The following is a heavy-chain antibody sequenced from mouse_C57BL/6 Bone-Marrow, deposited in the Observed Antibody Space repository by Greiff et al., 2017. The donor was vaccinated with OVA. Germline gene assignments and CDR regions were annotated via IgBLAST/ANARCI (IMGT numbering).Heavy chain of an antibody. J-gene: IGHJ3*01. Sequence: EVQLVESGGGLVKPGGSLKLSCAASGFTFSDYGMHWVRQAPEKGLEWVAYISSGSSTIYYADTVKGRFTISRDNAKNTLFLQMTSLRSEDTAMYYCARDYQAWFAYWGQGTLVTVSA. CDR3: ARDYQAWFAY. D-gene: IGHD2-4*01. CDR2: ISSGSSTI. V-gene: IGHV5-17*01. CDR1: GFTFSDYG.